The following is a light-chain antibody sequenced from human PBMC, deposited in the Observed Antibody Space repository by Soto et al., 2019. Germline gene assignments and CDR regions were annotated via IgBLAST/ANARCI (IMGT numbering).Light chain of an antibody. V-gene: IGKV3-20*01. Sequence: EIVLTQSPGTLSLSPGERVTLSCRASQSFGTNYLASYLQKPGQAPRLLIYATSSRATGIPDRFRGSGSGIDFTLSISRLEPEDFAVYYCQQYAPTPWTFGQGTKVEIK. CDR2: ATS. CDR1: QSFGTNY. J-gene: IGKJ1*01. CDR3: QQYAPTPWT.